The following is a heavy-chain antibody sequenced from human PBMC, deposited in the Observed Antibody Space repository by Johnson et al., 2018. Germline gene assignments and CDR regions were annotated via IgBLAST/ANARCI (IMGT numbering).Heavy chain of an antibody. CDR2: IYPDDSDT. J-gene: IGHJ3*02. CDR3: AKHLGCSGGTCYGNDAFDI. D-gene: IGHD2-15*01. V-gene: IGHV5-51*01. Sequence: VQLVQSGAEVKEPGESLKISCKGSGYSFTKYWIGWVRQMPGKGLEWMGIIYPDDSDTRYSPSFQGQVAISVDKSISTAYVQWNSLKASDTAMYYCAKHLGCSGGTCYGNDAFDIWGQGTMVTVSS. CDR1: GYSFTKYW.